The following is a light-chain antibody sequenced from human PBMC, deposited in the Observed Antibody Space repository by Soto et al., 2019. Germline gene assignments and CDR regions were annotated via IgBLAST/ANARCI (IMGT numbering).Light chain of an antibody. Sequence: VFTKSLGTLSLSPEERATLSCRASQSVSNNYLAWYQQKRGQAPRLLIYGASNRATGIPDRCSGSGSGTDFTLTISILAADDLAVYYCVQYGSPSTFGQGTKVDI. J-gene: IGKJ1*01. CDR1: QSVSNNY. CDR3: VQYGSPST. CDR2: GAS. V-gene: IGKV3-20*01.